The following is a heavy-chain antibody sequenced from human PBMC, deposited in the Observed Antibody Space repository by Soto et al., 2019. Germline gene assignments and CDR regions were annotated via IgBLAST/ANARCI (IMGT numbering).Heavy chain of an antibody. J-gene: IGHJ6*02. CDR2: IYSGGST. CDR3: ARDPPATRHGMDV. V-gene: IGHV3-53*02. CDR1: GFTVSSNY. Sequence: EVQLVETGGGLIQPGGSLRLSCAASGFTVSSNYMSWVRQAPGKGLEWVSVIYSGGSTYYADSVRGRVTISRDNSKKTLYLQMKSLRAEDTAVYYCARDPPATRHGMDVWGQGTTVTVSS.